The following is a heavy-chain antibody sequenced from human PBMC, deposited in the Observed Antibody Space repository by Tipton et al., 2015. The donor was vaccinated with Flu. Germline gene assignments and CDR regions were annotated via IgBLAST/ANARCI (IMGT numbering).Heavy chain of an antibody. V-gene: IGHV4-39*01. Sequence: TLSLTCTVSSGSIRSTNYFCAWIRQPPGKGLELIGSIYPSGTTYYNPSLKSRVTISVDTSKGQFSLKLRSVTAADTAVYYCARLSYYDVDLKNFYFDYWGQGALVTVSS. D-gene: IGHD3-10*02. CDR1: SGSIRSTNYF. CDR3: ARLSYYDVDLKNFYFDY. CDR2: IYPSGTT. J-gene: IGHJ4*02.